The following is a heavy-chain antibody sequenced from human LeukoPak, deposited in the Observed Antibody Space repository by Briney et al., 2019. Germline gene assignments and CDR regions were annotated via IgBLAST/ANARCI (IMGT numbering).Heavy chain of an antibody. CDR2: ISAYNGNT. V-gene: IGHV1-18*01. D-gene: IGHD3-22*01. CDR3: ARDSPTYYYDSSGYSATEEIDY. CDR1: GYTFTTYG. Sequence: ASVKVSCKASGYTFTTYGISWVRQAPGQGLEWMGWISAYNGNTNYAQKLQGRVTMTTDTSTSTAYMELRSLRSDDTAMYYCARDSPTYYYDSSGYSATEEIDYWGQGTLVTVSS. J-gene: IGHJ4*01.